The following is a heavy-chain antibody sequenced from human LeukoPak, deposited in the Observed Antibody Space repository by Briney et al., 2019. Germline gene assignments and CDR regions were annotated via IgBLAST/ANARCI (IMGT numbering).Heavy chain of an antibody. Sequence: ASVKVSCKASGGTFNSYAISWVRQAPGQGLEWMGWINPNSGGTNSAQKFQGRVTMTRDTSISTAYMELSRLRSDDTAVYYCARVGSDSSGWRRFDYWGQGTLVTVSS. V-gene: IGHV1-2*02. CDR3: ARVGSDSSGWRRFDY. CDR1: GGTFNSYA. CDR2: INPNSGGT. D-gene: IGHD6-19*01. J-gene: IGHJ4*02.